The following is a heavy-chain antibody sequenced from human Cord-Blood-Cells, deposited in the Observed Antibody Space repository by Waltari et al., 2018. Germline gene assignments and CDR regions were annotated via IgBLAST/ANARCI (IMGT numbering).Heavy chain of an antibody. D-gene: IGHD2-15*01. Sequence: EVQLVESGGGLVQPGGSLRLSCAASGFTISSYLMSWVRQAPGKGLEWVANIKQDGSEKYDVDSVKGRFTISRDNAKNSLYLQMNSLRAEDTAVYYCARDRGLDYWGQGTLVTVSS. CDR2: IKQDGSEK. J-gene: IGHJ4*02. V-gene: IGHV3-7*01. CDR3: ARDRGLDY. CDR1: GFTISSYL.